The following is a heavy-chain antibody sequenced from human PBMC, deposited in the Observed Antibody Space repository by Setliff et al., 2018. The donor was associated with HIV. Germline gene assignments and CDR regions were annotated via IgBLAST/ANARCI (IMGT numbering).Heavy chain of an antibody. V-gene: IGHV3-NL1*01. CDR3: AKDWRWELPIYGMNV. Sequence: GGSLRLSCAASGFTFRRFSMHWVRQAPGKALEWVSLIQGDGSRTYYADSVKGRFTISRDNSKNTLYLQMNSLTTEDTAVYYCAKDWRWELPIYGMNVWGQGTTVTSP. CDR2: IQGDGSRT. J-gene: IGHJ6*02. D-gene: IGHD1-26*01. CDR1: GFTFRRFS.